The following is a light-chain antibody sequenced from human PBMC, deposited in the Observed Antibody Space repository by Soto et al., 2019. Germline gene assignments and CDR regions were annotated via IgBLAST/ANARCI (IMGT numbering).Light chain of an antibody. CDR3: QQYGSSPWT. Sequence: EIVLTQSPGTLSVSPGERATXXXXXSQSVSSSYLAWYQQKPGQAPRLLIYGASSRATGIPDRFSGSGSGTDFTLTISRLEPEDFAVYYCQQYGSSPWTFGQGTKVDI. J-gene: IGKJ1*01. V-gene: IGKV3-20*01. CDR1: QSVSSSY. CDR2: GAS.